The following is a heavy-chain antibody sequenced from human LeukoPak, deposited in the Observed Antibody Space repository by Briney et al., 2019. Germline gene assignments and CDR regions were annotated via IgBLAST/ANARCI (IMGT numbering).Heavy chain of an antibody. J-gene: IGHJ6*02. CDR2: IYTSGST. Sequence: PSETLSLTCTVSGGSISKYYWSWIRQPAGKGLEWIGRIYTSGSTNYNPSLKSRVTMSVDTSKNQFSLNLTSVTAADTAVYYCARDPGSVASGSYYGMDVWGQGTTVTVSS. V-gene: IGHV4-4*07. CDR1: GGSISKYY. D-gene: IGHD1-26*01. CDR3: ARDPGSVASGSYYGMDV.